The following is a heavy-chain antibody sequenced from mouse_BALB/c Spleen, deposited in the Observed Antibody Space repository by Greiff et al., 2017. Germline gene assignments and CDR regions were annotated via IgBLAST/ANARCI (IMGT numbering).Heavy chain of an antibody. Sequence: VQLQQPGAELVKPGASVKLSCKASGYTFTSYWMHWVKQRPGQGLEWIGEIDPSDSYTNYNQKFKGKATLTVDKSSSTAYMQLSSLTSEDSAVYYCARKDYGNYWFAYWGQGTTLTVSS. CDR1: GYTFTSYW. D-gene: IGHD2-1*01. CDR2: IDPSDSYT. J-gene: IGHJ2*01. V-gene: IGHV1-69*02. CDR3: ARKDYGNYWFAY.